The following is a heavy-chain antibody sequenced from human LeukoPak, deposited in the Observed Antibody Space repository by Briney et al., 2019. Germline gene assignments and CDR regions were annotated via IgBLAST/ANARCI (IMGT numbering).Heavy chain of an antibody. CDR3: ARIDYSNAFDI. Sequence: ASVKVSCKVSGHTLSELSMHWVRQAPGQGLEWMGWMNPNTGNTGYAQKLQGSVTITWNTSISTAYMELSSLRSEDTAVYYCARIDYSNAFDIWGQGTMVTVSS. CDR1: GHTLSELS. V-gene: IGHV1-8*03. J-gene: IGHJ3*02. CDR2: MNPNTGNT. D-gene: IGHD4-11*01.